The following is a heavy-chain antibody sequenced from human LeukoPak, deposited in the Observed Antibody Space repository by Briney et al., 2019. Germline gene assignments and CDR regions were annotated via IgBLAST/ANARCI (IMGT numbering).Heavy chain of an antibody. D-gene: IGHD2-21*01. CDR2: IYDSGTT. CDR3: ARAGSVVGYFGY. CDR1: GGSVSSYY. Sequence: SETLSLTCTVSGGSVSSYYWSWIRQPPGKGLEWIGHIYDSGTTNYNPSLKSRVTISLDTSKNQLSLKLNSVSAADTAVYYCARAGSVVGYFGYWGQGTLVTVSS. V-gene: IGHV4-59*02. J-gene: IGHJ4*02.